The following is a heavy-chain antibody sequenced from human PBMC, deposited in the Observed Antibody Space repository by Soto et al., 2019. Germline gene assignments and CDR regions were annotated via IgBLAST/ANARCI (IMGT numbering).Heavy chain of an antibody. Sequence: PGGSLRLSCTASGFTFGDYAMSWFRQAPGKGLEWVGFIRSKAYGGTTEYAASVKGRFTISRDDSKSIAYLQMNSLKTEDTAVYYCTRDSGSMTYYYGMDVWGQGTTVTVSS. CDR3: TRDSGSMTYYYGMDV. CDR2: IRSKAYGGTT. D-gene: IGHD1-26*01. J-gene: IGHJ6*02. V-gene: IGHV3-49*03. CDR1: GFTFGDYA.